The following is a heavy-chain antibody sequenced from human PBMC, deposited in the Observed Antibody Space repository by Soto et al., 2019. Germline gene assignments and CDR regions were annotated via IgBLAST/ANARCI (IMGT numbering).Heavy chain of an antibody. Sequence: QVQLVQSGAEVKKPGASVKVSCKAPRYIFTAYFMHWVRQAPGQGHQWMGWIKPNNGATHYCLSFQGRVTMTMDTSIGTAYMELCSLRSDDTGVYYCASHDPGARFDPWGQGTLVIVSS. D-gene: IGHD1-1*01. J-gene: IGHJ5*02. CDR1: RYIFTAYF. CDR3: ASHDPGARFDP. CDR2: IKPNNGAT. V-gene: IGHV1-2*02.